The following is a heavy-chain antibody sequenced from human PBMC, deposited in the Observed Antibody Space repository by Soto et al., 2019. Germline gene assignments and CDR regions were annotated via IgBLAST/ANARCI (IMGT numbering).Heavy chain of an antibody. CDR2: IWYDGSNK. D-gene: IGHD2-15*01. Sequence: GSLRLSCAASGFTFSTYGMNWVRQAPGKGLEWVAVIWYDGSNKYYADSARGRFTISRDNSKNTLYLQMNSLRAEDTAVYYCARAAASHNFDSWGQGTLVTVSS. J-gene: IGHJ4*02. V-gene: IGHV3-33*01. CDR3: ARAAASHNFDS. CDR1: GFTFSTYG.